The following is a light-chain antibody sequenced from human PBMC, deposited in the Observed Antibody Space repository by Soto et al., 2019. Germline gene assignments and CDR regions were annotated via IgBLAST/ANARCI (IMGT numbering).Light chain of an antibody. CDR3: QQSNNWPYT. J-gene: IGKJ2*01. CDR1: QSVSDN. Sequence: EVVMTQSPATLSVSPGERATLSCRASQSVSDNLAWYQQKPGQAPRLLIYGASTRATGIPARFSGSGSGTEFTLTICSLQSEDFAVYYCQQSNNWPYTFGQGTKLHIK. CDR2: GAS. V-gene: IGKV3-15*01.